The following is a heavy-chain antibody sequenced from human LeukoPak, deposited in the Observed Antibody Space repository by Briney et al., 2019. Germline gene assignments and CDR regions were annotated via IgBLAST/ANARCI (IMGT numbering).Heavy chain of an antibody. J-gene: IGHJ4*02. D-gene: IGHD6-13*01. CDR3: AKEAGSSWYFGVYHFDY. CDR1: GFTFSSYG. CDR2: ISGSGGST. V-gene: IGHV3-23*01. Sequence: GGTLRLSCAASGFTFSSYGMSWVRQAPGKGLEWVSAISGSGGSTYYADSVKGRFTISRDNSKNTLYLQMNSLRAEDTAVYYCAKEAGSSWYFGVYHFDYWGQGTLVTVSS.